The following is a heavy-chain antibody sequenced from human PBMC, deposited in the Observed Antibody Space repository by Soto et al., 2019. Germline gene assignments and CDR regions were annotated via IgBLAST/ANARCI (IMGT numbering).Heavy chain of an antibody. V-gene: IGHV3-23*01. CDR3: AKRNWGGWYFDL. CDR2: ISGSGGST. CDR1: GFTFSSYA. J-gene: IGHJ2*01. D-gene: IGHD7-27*01. Sequence: EVQLLESGGGLVQPGGSLRLSCAASGFTFSSYAMSWVRQAPGKGLEWVSVISGSGGSTYYADSVKGRFTISRDNSKNTLYLQMNSLRAEDTAVYYCAKRNWGGWYFDLCGRGTLVTVSS.